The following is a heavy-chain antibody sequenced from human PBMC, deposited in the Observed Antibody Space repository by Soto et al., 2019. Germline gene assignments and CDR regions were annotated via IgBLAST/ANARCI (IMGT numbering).Heavy chain of an antibody. J-gene: IGHJ4*02. CDR1: GFTFTNYE. CDR3: ARGNGWYSSSDQYFEY. Sequence: GGSLRLSVETSGFTFTNYEINWVRQAPGKGLEWVSYISNSGDTIYYGDSVKGRFTVSRDNAKNSQYLQMNSLRAEDTAVYYCARGNGWYSSSDQYFEYWGQGALVTVSS. V-gene: IGHV3-48*03. CDR2: ISNSGDTI. D-gene: IGHD6-19*01.